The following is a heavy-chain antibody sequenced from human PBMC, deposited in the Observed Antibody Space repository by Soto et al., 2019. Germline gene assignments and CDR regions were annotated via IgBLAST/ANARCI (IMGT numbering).Heavy chain of an antibody. J-gene: IGHJ3*02. CDR1: GGSISSSGYY. D-gene: IGHD3-3*01. CDR2: IYYSGST. V-gene: IGHV4-31*03. Sequence: SETLSLTCTVSGGSISSSGYYWSWIRQHPGKGLEWIGYIYYSGSTYYNPSLKSRVTISVDTSKNQFSLKLSSVTAADTAVYYCAATKRFLEWLSTLAAFDIWGQGTMVTVSS. CDR3: AATKRFLEWLSTLAAFDI.